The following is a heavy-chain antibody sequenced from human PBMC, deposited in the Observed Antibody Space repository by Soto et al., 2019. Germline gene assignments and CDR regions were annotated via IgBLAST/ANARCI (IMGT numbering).Heavy chain of an antibody. CDR3: AKGCCSSSSCRGIFDV. J-gene: IGHJ4*02. D-gene: IGHD2-2*01. CDR1: GFTFSRCA. CDR2: ISGNGEIT. V-gene: IGHV3-23*01. Sequence: EVQLLESGGGLVQPGGSLRLSCAASGFTFSRCAMSWVRQAAGKGLEWVSVISGNGEITYYVDSAKGRFTISRDNSKNTLNLQMDSLRAEDTAKYYCAKGCCSSSSCRGIFDVWGQGTLVTVSS.